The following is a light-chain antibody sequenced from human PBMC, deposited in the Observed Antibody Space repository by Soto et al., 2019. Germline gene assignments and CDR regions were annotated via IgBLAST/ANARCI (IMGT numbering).Light chain of an antibody. J-gene: IGKJ3*01. V-gene: IGKV3-15*01. Sequence: EIVVTQSPATLSVSQGERATLSCRASQSVSSNLAWYQQKPGQAPRLLIYGASTRATGIPARFSGSGSGTEFTLTISSLQSEDFAVYYCQQYNNWPLTFGPGTKVDIK. CDR1: QSVSSN. CDR3: QQYNNWPLT. CDR2: GAS.